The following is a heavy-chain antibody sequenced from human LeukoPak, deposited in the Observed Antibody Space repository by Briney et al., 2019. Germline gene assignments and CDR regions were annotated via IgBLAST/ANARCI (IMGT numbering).Heavy chain of an antibody. CDR3: VRDNSGSVVRGVLQY. Sequence: GGSLRLSCAASGFTFSSYSMNWVRQAPGKGLEWVSYISSSSSNIYYADSVKGRFTISRDNAKNLLYLQMNSLRAEDTAVYYCVRDNSGSVVRGVLQYWGQGTLVTVSS. D-gene: IGHD3-10*01. CDR2: ISSSSSNI. V-gene: IGHV3-48*01. J-gene: IGHJ4*02. CDR1: GFTFSSYS.